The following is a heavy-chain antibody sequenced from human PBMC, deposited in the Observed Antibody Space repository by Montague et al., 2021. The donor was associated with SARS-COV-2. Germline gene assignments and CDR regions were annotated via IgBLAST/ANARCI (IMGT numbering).Heavy chain of an antibody. CDR2: INYSGST. J-gene: IGHJ6*02. V-gene: IGHV4-59*01. Sequence: SETLSLTCTVAGGSISSYYWSWIRQPPGKGLEWIGYINYSGSTNYNPSLKSRVTISVDTSKNQFSLYLSSVTAADTAVYYCARNLVVHYWYGMDVWGQGTTVTVSS. CDR1: GGSISSYY. D-gene: IGHD2-15*01. CDR3: ARNLVVHYWYGMDV.